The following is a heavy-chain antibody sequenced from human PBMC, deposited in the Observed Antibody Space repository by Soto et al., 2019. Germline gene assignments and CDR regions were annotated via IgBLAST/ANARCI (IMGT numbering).Heavy chain of an antibody. CDR3: AKVSLFHLKYYYENWFDP. V-gene: IGHV3-23*01. J-gene: IGHJ5*02. CDR2: ISGSGGST. Sequence: GGSLRLSCAASGFTFSSYAMSWVRQAPGKGLEWVSAISGSGGSTYYADSVKGRFTISRDNSKNTLYLQMNSLRAEDTAVYYCAKVSLFHLKYYYENWFDPWGQGTLVTVSS. CDR1: GFTFSSYA. D-gene: IGHD3-22*01.